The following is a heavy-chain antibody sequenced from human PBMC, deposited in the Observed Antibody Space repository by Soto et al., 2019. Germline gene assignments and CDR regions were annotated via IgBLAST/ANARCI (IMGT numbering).Heavy chain of an antibody. CDR3: ARGLLGRIFGVVMFYYYYGMDV. D-gene: IGHD3-3*01. J-gene: IGHJ6*02. V-gene: IGHV4-39*07. CDR2: INHSGST. Sequence: SETLSLTCSVSGGSIGSSSYYFGWIHQPPGKGLEWIGEINHSGSTNYNPSLKSRVTISVDTSKNQFSLKLSSVTAADTAVYYCARGLLGRIFGVVMFYYYYGMDVWGQGTTVTVS. CDR1: GGSIGSSSYY.